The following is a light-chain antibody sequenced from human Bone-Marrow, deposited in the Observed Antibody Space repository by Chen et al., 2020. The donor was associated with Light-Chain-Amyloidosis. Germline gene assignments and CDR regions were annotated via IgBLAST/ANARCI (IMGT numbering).Light chain of an antibody. J-gene: IGLJ3*02. CDR1: NIRSSS. CDR2: DDS. CDR3: QVWDRSSDRPV. V-gene: IGLV3-21*02. Sequence: SYVLPQPSSVSVATGQTATIACGENNIRSSSVHWYQQTPGHAPLLVVYDDSERPSGIPERLSGSNSGNTATLTISRVEAGVEADYYCQVWDRSSDRPVFGGGTKLTVL.